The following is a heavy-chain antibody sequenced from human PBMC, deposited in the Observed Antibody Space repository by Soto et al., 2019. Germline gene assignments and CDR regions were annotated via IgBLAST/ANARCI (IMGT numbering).Heavy chain of an antibody. CDR1: GNTFTRYD. CDR3: ARGRASGSYYLLDY. Sequence: ASVKVSCKASGNTFTRYDINWVRQATGHGLEWMGWINPNSGNIGYAQKFQGRVTMTRDTAIRTAYMEVSRLRSDDTAVYYCARGRASGSYYLLDYWGQGTLVTVSS. V-gene: IGHV1-8*01. D-gene: IGHD3-10*01. J-gene: IGHJ4*02. CDR2: INPNSGNI.